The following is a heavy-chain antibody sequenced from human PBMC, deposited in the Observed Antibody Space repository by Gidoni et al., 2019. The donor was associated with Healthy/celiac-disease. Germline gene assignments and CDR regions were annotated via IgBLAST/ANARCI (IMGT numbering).Heavy chain of an antibody. D-gene: IGHD6-13*01. J-gene: IGHJ3*02. CDR3: ARSVPIAAAGPDAFDI. Sequence: EVQLVQSGAEVKKPGESLKISCKGSGYSFTSYWIGWVRQMPGKGLEWMGIIYPGDSDTRYSTSFQGQVTISADKSISTAYLQWSSLKASDTAMYYCARSVPIAAAGPDAFDIWGQGTMVTVSS. CDR2: IYPGDSDT. CDR1: GYSFTSYW. V-gene: IGHV5-51*01.